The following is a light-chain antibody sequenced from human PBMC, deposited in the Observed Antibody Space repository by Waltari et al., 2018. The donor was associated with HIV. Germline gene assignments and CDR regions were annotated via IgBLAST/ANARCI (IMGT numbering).Light chain of an antibody. CDR1: QSLLNNPINKND. V-gene: IGKV4-1*01. CDR3: QQYYSIPFT. J-gene: IGKJ3*01. CDR2: WAS. Sequence: DIVMTQSPDSLAVSLGERATINCKSNQSLLNNPINKNDLVWYQQKPGQPPKMLIFWASTRESGVPDRFSGSGSGTDFSLTINNLQAEDVAVYYCQQYYSIPFTFGPGTKVDIK.